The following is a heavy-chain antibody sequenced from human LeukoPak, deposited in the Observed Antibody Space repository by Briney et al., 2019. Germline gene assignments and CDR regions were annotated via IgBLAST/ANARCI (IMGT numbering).Heavy chain of an antibody. Sequence: ASVKVSCKASGYTITSYGISWLRQAPGQGLEWMGWISAYNGNTNYAQKLQGRVAMTTDTSTSTAYMELRSLRSDDTAVYYCARDGCSSTSCYRSRGWFDPWGQGTLVTVSS. J-gene: IGHJ5*02. CDR3: ARDGCSSTSCYRSRGWFDP. V-gene: IGHV1-18*01. CDR2: ISAYNGNT. D-gene: IGHD2-2*01. CDR1: GYTITSYG.